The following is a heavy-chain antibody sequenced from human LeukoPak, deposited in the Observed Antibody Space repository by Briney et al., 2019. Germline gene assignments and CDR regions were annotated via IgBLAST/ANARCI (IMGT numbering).Heavy chain of an antibody. Sequence: SETLSLTCTVSGGSMSSYYWSWIRQPPGKGLECIGYIYYSGSTKYNPSLKSRVTISVDTSKNQFSLKLSSVTAADTAVYYCARVGTMSLWYFDLWGRGTLVTVSS. J-gene: IGHJ2*01. CDR2: IYYSGST. D-gene: IGHD3-10*02. CDR3: ARVGTMSLWYFDL. V-gene: IGHV4-59*01. CDR1: GGSMSSYY.